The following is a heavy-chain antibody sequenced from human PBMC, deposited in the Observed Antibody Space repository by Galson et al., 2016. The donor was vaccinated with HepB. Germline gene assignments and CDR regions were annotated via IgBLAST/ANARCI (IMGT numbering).Heavy chain of an antibody. D-gene: IGHD3-3*01. CDR2: ISWNSYST. V-gene: IGHV3-9*01. Sequence: SLRLSCAASGFTFDDYAMHWVRQAPGKGLEWVSRISWNSYSTDYADSMKGRFTISRDNAKNSLYLQMNSLRVEDTAVYYCAKDTGPDTIFAVDLDYWGQGTLVTVSS. J-gene: IGHJ4*02. CDR3: AKDTGPDTIFAVDLDY. CDR1: GFTFDDYA.